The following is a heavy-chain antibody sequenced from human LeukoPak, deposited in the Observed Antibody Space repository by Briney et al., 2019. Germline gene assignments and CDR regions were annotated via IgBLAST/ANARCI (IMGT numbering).Heavy chain of an antibody. Sequence: SETLSLTCTVSGGSIYSYYWSWIRQPPGKGLEWIGYIYYSGSTNYNPSLKSRVTISVDTSKNQFSLKLSSVTAADTAVYYCARAVGGKGGFDYWGQGTLVTVSS. V-gene: IGHV4-59*01. J-gene: IGHJ4*02. CDR1: GGSIYSYY. D-gene: IGHD1-26*01. CDR3: ARAVGGKGGFDY. CDR2: IYYSGST.